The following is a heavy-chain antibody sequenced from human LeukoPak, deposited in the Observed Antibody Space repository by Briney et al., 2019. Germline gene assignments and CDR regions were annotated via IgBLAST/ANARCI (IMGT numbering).Heavy chain of an antibody. CDR1: GGSISSYY. V-gene: IGHV4-59*01. J-gene: IGHJ5*02. D-gene: IGHD3-16*01. CDR3: ARVLWGAENWFDP. Sequence: SETLSLTCTVSGGSISSYYWSWIRQPPGKGLEWIGYIYYSGSTNYNPSLKSRVTISVDTSKNQFSLKLSSVTAADTAVYYCARVLWGAENWFDPWGQGTLVTVSS. CDR2: IYYSGST.